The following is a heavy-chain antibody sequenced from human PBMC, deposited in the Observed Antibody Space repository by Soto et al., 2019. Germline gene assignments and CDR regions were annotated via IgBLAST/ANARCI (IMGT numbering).Heavy chain of an antibody. CDR2: ISGSGGST. V-gene: IGHV3-23*01. D-gene: IGHD5-12*01. CDR3: AKDRNIVATIYAFDI. J-gene: IGHJ3*02. CDR1: GFTFSSYA. Sequence: PGGSLRLSCAASGFTFSSYAMSWVRQAPGKGLEWASAISGSGGSTYYADSVKGRFTISRDNSKNTLYLQMSSLRAEDTAVYYCAKDRNIVATIYAFDIWGQGTMVTVSS.